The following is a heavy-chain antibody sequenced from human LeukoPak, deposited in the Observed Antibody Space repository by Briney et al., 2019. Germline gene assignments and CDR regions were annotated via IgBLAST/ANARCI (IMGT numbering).Heavy chain of an antibody. CDR3: ARVNGGSFDLAYYGMDV. Sequence: GGSLRLSCAASGFTFSSYGMHWVRQAPGKGLEWVSRINSDGSSTSYADSVKGRFTISRDNAKNTLYLQMNSLRAEDTAVYYCARVNGGSFDLAYYGMDVWGQGTTVTVSS. V-gene: IGHV3-74*01. CDR1: GFTFSSYG. CDR2: INSDGSST. D-gene: IGHD1-26*01. J-gene: IGHJ6*02.